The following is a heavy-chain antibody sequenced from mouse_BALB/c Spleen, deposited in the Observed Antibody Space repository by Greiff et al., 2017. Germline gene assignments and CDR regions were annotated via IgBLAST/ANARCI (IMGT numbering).Heavy chain of an antibody. D-gene: IGHD1-3*01. CDR1: GYAFTNYL. J-gene: IGHJ3*01. V-gene: IGHV1-54*01. Sequence: VQVVESGAELVRPGTSVKVSCKASGYAFTNYLIEWVKQRPGQGLEWIGVINPGSGGTNYNEKFKGKATLTADKSSSTAYMQLSSLTSDDSAVYFCARGGKGLTLRFAYWGQGTLVTVSA. CDR3: ARGGKGLTLRFAY. CDR2: INPGSGGT.